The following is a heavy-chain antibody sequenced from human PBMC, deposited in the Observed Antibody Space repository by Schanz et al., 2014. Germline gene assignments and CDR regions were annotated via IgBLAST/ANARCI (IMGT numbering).Heavy chain of an antibody. CDR3: ARGGPAYYFDD. CDR1: GFTFDKYA. Sequence: EVQLVESGGGLVQPGKSLRLSCAASGFTFDKYAMHWVRQAPGKGLEWVSVISWNSGTIGYADSVKGRFTISRDNAKNSLYLQMNSPRAEDTAVYYCARGGPAYYFDDWGQGTLVTVSS. CDR2: ISWNSGTI. J-gene: IGHJ4*02. V-gene: IGHV3-9*01.